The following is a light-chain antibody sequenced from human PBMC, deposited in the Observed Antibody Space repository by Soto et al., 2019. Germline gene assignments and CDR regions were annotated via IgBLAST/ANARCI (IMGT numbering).Light chain of an antibody. V-gene: IGKV3-15*01. CDR3: QHYSTWLWT. CDR1: QSIDIK. Sequence: EIVMTQSPATLSVSPGERATLSCRDSQSIDIKLAWYQQKPGQGPRLLIYGASSRATGIPARFSGSGSGTEFTLTISSLQSEDFAVYYCQHYSTWLWTFGRGTKVEIK. CDR2: GAS. J-gene: IGKJ1*01.